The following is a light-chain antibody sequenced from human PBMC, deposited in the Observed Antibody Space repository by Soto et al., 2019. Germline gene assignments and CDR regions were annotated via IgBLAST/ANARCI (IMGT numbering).Light chain of an antibody. V-gene: IGKV3-11*01. CDR2: DAS. CDR1: QSVSSF. Sequence: EIVLTQSPATLSLAPGERATLSCRASQSVSSFLAWYQQKPGQAPRLLIYDASDRATGIPARFSGSGSGTDFTLSISSLDPEVFAVYYCHQRSNWPLTFGGGTKVEIK. J-gene: IGKJ4*01. CDR3: HQRSNWPLT.